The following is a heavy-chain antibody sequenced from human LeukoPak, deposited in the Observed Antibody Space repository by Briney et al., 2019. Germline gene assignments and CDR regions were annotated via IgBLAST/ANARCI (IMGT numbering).Heavy chain of an antibody. D-gene: IGHD5-24*01. J-gene: IGHJ4*02. CDR2: IYHSGST. CDR1: GYSISSGYY. Sequence: SETLSLTCTVSGYSISSGYYWGWIRQPPGKGLEWIGSIYHSGSTYYNPSLKSRVTISVDTSKNQFSLKLGSVTAADTAVYYCARGRDGYISYYFDYWGQGTLVTVSS. V-gene: IGHV4-38-2*02. CDR3: ARGRDGYISYYFDY.